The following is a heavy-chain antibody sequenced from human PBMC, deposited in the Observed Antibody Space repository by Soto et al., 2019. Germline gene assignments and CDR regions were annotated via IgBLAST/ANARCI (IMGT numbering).Heavy chain of an antibody. CDR2: IFYSGST. J-gene: IGHJ4*02. Sequence: QLQLQESGPGLVKPSETLSLTCTVSGGSISSSSYYWAWIRQPPGKGLEWIGSIFYSGSTYYNPSLKVRXTXSXXTSKNPFSLKLSSVTAADTAVYYCARLPRGSYFDYWGQGTLVTVSS. D-gene: IGHD1-26*01. V-gene: IGHV4-39*01. CDR1: GGSISSSSYY. CDR3: ARLPRGSYFDY.